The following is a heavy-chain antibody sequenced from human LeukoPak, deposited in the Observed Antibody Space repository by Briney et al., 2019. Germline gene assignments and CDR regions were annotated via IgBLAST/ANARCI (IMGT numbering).Heavy chain of an antibody. CDR3: ARGVYWSLDY. CDR1: GFIFNTNG. J-gene: IGHJ4*02. D-gene: IGHD1-1*01. V-gene: IGHV3-23*01. CDR2: IAGGDEST. Sequence: GGSLRLSCAISGFIFNTNGMNWVRQSPGKGLEWLATIAGGDESTYYANSVKGRFAISRDNSKNTVFLHMNSLRVEDTAVYYCARGVYWSLDYWGQGTPVTVSS.